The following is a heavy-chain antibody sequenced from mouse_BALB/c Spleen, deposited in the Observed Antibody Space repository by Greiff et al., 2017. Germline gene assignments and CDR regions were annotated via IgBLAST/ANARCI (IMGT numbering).Heavy chain of an antibody. J-gene: IGHJ3*01. D-gene: IGHD1-1*01. V-gene: IGHV1-7*01. CDR1: GYTFTSYW. CDR2: INPSTGYT. CDR3: ATYYGPAWFAY. Sequence: VQLQESGAELAKPGASVKMSCKASGYTFTSYWMHWVKQRPGQGLEWIGYINPSTGYTEYNQKFKDKATLTADKSSSTAYMQLSSLTSEDSAVYYCATYYGPAWFAYWGQGTLVTVSA.